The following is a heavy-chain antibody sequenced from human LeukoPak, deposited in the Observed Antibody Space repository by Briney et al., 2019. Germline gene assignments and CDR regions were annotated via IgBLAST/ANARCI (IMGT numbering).Heavy chain of an antibody. V-gene: IGHV4-4*07. Sequence: SETLSLTCTVSGVSISSYYWSWIRQPAGKGLEWIGRIYTSGSTNYNPSLKSRVTISVDKSKNQFSLKLSSVTAADTAVYYCARDGRIAAAGPFDYWGQGTLATVSS. CDR3: ARDGRIAAAGPFDY. CDR2: IYTSGST. CDR1: GVSISSYY. D-gene: IGHD6-13*01. J-gene: IGHJ4*02.